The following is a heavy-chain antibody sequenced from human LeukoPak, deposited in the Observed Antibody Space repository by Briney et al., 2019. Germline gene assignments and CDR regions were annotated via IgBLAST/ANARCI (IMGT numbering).Heavy chain of an antibody. V-gene: IGHV3-73*01. CDR2: IRSRANSYAT. J-gene: IGHJ5*02. CDR1: GFTVSGSA. D-gene: IGHD1-26*01. CDR3: TRRELPDEYNWFDP. Sequence: PGGSLRLSCAASGFTVSGSAMHWVRQASGKGLEWDGRIRSRANSYATAYAASVKGRFTISRDNSKNTAYLQMNSLKTEDTAVYYCTRRELPDEYNWFDPWGQGTLVTVSS.